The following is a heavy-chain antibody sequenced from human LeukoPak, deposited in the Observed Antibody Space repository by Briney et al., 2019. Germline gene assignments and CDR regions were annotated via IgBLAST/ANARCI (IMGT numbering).Heavy chain of an antibody. J-gene: IGHJ5*02. CDR2: VSPGGYA. CDR1: GVPFNGYY. D-gene: IGHD2-21*01. CDR3: ARIRCGFGHNACYNH. Sequence: SETLSLTCVVSGVPFNGYYWCWIRQSPVKGLEWIGEVSPGGYARYNPSLQSRVSISVETSYNQMSLRLRSVPAADTAMYYCARIRCGFGHNACYNHWARGTPVTVSS. V-gene: IGHV4-34*01.